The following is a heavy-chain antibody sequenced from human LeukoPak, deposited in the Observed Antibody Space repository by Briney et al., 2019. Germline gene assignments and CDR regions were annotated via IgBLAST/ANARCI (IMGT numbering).Heavy chain of an antibody. Sequence: NPSETLSPTCTVSGGSISSYYWSWIRQPPGKGLEWIGYIYYSGSTNYNPSLKSRVTISADTSKNQFSLKLSSVTAADTAVYYCARDKGWSSYWYFDLWGRGTLVTVSS. CDR3: ARDKGWSSYWYFDL. D-gene: IGHD3-3*01. J-gene: IGHJ2*01. CDR2: IYYSGST. CDR1: GGSISSYY. V-gene: IGHV4-59*01.